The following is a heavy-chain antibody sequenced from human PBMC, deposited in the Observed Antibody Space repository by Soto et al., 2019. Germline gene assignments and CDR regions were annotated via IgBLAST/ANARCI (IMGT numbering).Heavy chain of an antibody. CDR2: ISSSSSYI. Sequence: EVQLVESGGGLVKPGGSLRLSCAASGFTFSSYSMNWVRQAPGKGLEWVSSISSSSSYIYYADSVKGRFTISRDNAKNSLYLQMNSLRAEDTAVYYCARCQTTVTTGKKKRNAFDIWGQGTMVTVSS. CDR1: GFTFSSYS. CDR3: ARCQTTVTTGKKKRNAFDI. J-gene: IGHJ3*02. V-gene: IGHV3-21*01. D-gene: IGHD4-17*01.